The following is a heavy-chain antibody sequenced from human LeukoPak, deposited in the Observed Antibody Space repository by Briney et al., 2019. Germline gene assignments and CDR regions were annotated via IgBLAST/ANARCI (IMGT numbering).Heavy chain of an antibody. CDR2: ISSGGLYI. Sequence: GASRRPSWAAAEFTFNAYNRNWGRKAPGKVLELESSISSGGLYIYYADSLKGRFTISRDNAKSSLYLQMNSLRAEDTAVYYCATLRRSTYYYDSTDYYEDCLGQGALVTVSS. CDR1: EFTFNAYN. CDR3: ATLRRSTYYYDSTDYYEDC. V-gene: IGHV3-21*01. D-gene: IGHD3-22*01. J-gene: IGHJ4*02.